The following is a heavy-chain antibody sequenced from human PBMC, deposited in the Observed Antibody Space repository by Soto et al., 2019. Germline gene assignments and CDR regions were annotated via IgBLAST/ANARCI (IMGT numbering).Heavy chain of an antibody. D-gene: IGHD2-2*01. Sequence: SETLSLTCSFSVGTISGYYWTCIRQPAGKGLEWIGRIYSSGNTKCNPSLQSRVTMSLDTSNNQFSLRLTSVTAADTAVYYCARGQRFYDWFEPWGQGTLVIVSS. V-gene: IGHV4-4*07. CDR1: VGTISGYY. CDR3: ARGQRFYDWFEP. J-gene: IGHJ5*02. CDR2: IYSSGNT.